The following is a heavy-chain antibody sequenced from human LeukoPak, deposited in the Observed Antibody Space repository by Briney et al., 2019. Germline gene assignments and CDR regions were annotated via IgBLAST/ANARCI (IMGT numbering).Heavy chain of an antibody. CDR3: ARPAGYGGNSGYFDY. CDR2: ISSSSYI. Sequence: PGGSLRLSCAASGFTFSSYSMNWVRQAPGKGLEWVSSISSSSYIYYADSVKGRFTISRDNAKNSLYLQMNSLRAEDTAVYYCARPAGYGGNSGYFDYWGQGTLVTVSS. D-gene: IGHD4-23*01. CDR1: GFTFSSYS. J-gene: IGHJ4*03. V-gene: IGHV3-21*01.